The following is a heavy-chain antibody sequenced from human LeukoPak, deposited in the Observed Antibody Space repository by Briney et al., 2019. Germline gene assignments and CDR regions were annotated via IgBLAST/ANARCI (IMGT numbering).Heavy chain of an antibody. CDR2: IYYSGST. V-gene: IGHV4-59*05. CDR3: ARHGLYYGSGNDWFDP. Sequence: SETLSLTCTVSGGSISSYYWSWIRQPPGKGLEWIGSIYYSGSTYYNPSLKSRVTISVDTSKNQFSLKLSSVTAADTAVYYCARHGLYYGSGNDWFDPWGQGTLVTVSS. J-gene: IGHJ5*02. CDR1: GGSISSYY. D-gene: IGHD3-10*01.